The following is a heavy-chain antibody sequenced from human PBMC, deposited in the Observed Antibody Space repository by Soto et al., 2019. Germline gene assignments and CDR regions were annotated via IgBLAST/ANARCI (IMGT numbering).Heavy chain of an antibody. Sequence: DVQLLESGGDLAQPGGSLRLSCEASGFTFNNYAIAWVRQAPGKGLEWVSGIISSGAAYYADSVKGRFTISRDNSKNTLYLQMNSLRAEDTAVYYCAKGESSVSARDFDPWGQGTLVTVSS. D-gene: IGHD3-22*01. CDR2: IISSGAA. V-gene: IGHV3-23*01. CDR1: GFTFNNYA. J-gene: IGHJ5*02. CDR3: AKGESSVSARDFDP.